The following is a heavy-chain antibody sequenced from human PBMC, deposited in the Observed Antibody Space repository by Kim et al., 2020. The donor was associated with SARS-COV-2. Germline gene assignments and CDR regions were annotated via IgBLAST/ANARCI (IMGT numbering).Heavy chain of an antibody. J-gene: IGHJ6*02. V-gene: IGHV4-59*13. CDR3: ARVGRVSGTNGYYYYGMDV. CDR1: GGSISSYY. CDR2: IYYSGST. D-gene: IGHD1-1*01. Sequence: SETLSLTCTVSGGSISSYYWSWIRQPPGKGLEWIGYIYYSGSTNYNPSLKSRVTISVDTSKNQFSLKLSSVTAADTAVYYCARVGRVSGTNGYYYYGMDVWGQGTTVTVSS.